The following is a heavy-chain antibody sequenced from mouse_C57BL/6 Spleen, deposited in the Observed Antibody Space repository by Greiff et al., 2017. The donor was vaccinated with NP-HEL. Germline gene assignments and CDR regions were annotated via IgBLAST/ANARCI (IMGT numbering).Heavy chain of an antibody. CDR3: ARSYYYGSSYGYFDV. Sequence: EVQLQQSGPELVKPGASVKISCKASGYTFTDYYMNWVKQSHGKSLEWIGDINPNNGGTSYNQKFKGKATFTVDKSSSTAYMELRSLPSEDSAVYYCARSYYYGSSYGYFDVWGTGTTVTVSS. CDR1: GYTFTDYY. D-gene: IGHD1-1*01. CDR2: INPNNGGT. V-gene: IGHV1-26*01. J-gene: IGHJ1*03.